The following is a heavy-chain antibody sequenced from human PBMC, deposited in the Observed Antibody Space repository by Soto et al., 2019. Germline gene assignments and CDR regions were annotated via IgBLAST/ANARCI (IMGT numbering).Heavy chain of an antibody. CDR1: GFTFSSYA. CDR3: ARGGKWEAAPKEYFQH. CDR2: ISYDGSNK. D-gene: IGHD6-6*01. J-gene: IGHJ1*01. V-gene: IGHV3-30*04. Sequence: GGSLRLSCAASGFTFSSYAMHWVCQAQGKGREWEAVISYDGSNKYYADSVKGRLTISRDNSKNTLYLQMNSLRAEATAVYYCARGGKWEAAPKEYFQHWGQGTLVTVSS.